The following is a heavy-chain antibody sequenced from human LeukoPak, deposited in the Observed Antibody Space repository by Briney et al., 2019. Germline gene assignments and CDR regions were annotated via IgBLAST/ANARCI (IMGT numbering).Heavy chain of an antibody. CDR3: ARDTGTVVDY. D-gene: IGHD4-23*01. V-gene: IGHV4-59*01. CDR1: GGSISTYY. Sequence: SETLSLTCTVSGGSISTYYWSWLRQPPGKGLEWIGYIYYSGSTNYNPSLKSRVTTSVDTSKNQFSLKLSSVTAADTAVYYCARDTGTVVDYWGQGTLVTVSS. CDR2: IYYSGST. J-gene: IGHJ4*02.